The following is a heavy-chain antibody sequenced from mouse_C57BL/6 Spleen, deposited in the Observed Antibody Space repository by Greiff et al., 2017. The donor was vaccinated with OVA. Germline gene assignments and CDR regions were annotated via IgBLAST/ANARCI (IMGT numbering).Heavy chain of an antibody. CDR3: ARSEDSFDDMDY. J-gene: IGHJ4*01. CDR2: IYPGDGDT. V-gene: IGHV1-80*01. CDR1: GYAFSSYW. Sequence: QVQLKESGAELVKPGASVKISCKASGYAFSSYWMNWVKQRPGQGLEWIGQIYPGDGDTNYNGKFKGKATLTADKSSSTAYMQLSSLTSEDSAVYFCARSEDSFDDMDYWGKGTSVTVSS.